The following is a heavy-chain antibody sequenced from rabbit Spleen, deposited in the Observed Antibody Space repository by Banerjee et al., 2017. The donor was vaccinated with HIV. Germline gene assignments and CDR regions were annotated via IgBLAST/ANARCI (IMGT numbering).Heavy chain of an antibody. CDR1: GFSFSSYYY. Sequence: VESGGDLVKPGASLTLTCTASGFSFSSYYYMCWVRQAPGKGLEWIACIYTGNSGRTYYASWVNGRFSISKASSTTVTLQMTSLTAADTATYFCARRAYDSDSGYFNLWGQGTLVTVS. CDR3: ARRAYDSDSGYFNL. J-gene: IGHJ4*01. V-gene: IGHV1S40*01. D-gene: IGHD1-1*01. CDR2: IYTGNSGRT.